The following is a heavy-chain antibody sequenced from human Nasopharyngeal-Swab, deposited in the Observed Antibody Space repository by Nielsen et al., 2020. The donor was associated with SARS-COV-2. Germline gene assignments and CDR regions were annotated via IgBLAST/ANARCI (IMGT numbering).Heavy chain of an antibody. Sequence: GESLKISCAASGFTVSSNYMSWVRQAPGKGLEWVSAAGGNDSSTFYADSVRGRFTISRDNSKNTLYLQMNSLRAEDTALYYCAKKYGTRGWYVGLDYWGQGTQVTVSS. CDR3: AKKYGTRGWYVGLDY. CDR1: GFTVSSNY. J-gene: IGHJ4*02. D-gene: IGHD6-19*01. V-gene: IGHV3-23*01. CDR2: AGGNDSST.